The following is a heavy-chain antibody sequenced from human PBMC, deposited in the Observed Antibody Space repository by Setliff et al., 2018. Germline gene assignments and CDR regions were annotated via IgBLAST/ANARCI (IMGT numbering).Heavy chain of an antibody. CDR1: GDSISSGINY. CDR3: ARHKVIKKEFIRLTWFDP. J-gene: IGHJ5*02. D-gene: IGHD3-10*01. CDR2: IDPSGNT. Sequence: TPSETLSLTCTVSGDSISSGINYWSWIRQPAGKGLEWIGHIDPSGNTNYSPSLKSRVTISGDTSSNQFSLNLNSVTAADTAVYYCARHKVIKKEFIRLTWFDPWGQGTPVTVSS. V-gene: IGHV4-61*09.